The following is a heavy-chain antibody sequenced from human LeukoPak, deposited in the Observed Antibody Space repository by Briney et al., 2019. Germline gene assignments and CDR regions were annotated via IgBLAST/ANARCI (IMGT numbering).Heavy chain of an antibody. V-gene: IGHV4-34*01. CDR1: GGSFSGYY. J-gene: IGHJ4*02. CDR2: INNSGST. D-gene: IGHD6-13*01. CDR3: VRDIAAAGGFDY. Sequence: SETLSLTCGVYGGSFSGYYWSWIRQPPGKGLEWIGEINNSGSTNYNPSLKSRVTISVDRSKNQFSLKLSSVTAADTAVYYCVRDIAAAGGFDYWGQGTLVTVSS.